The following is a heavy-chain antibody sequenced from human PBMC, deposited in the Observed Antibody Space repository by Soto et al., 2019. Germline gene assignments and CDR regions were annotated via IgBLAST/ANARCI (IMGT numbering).Heavy chain of an antibody. D-gene: IGHD2-2*01. CDR3: AGGALYASGWFDP. CDR1: GYTFTSYA. V-gene: IGHV1-3*01. J-gene: IGHJ5*02. CDR2: INGGNGNT. Sequence: QVQLVQSGSEVKEPGASVRVSCKASGYTFTSYALHWVRQAPGQRLEWMGWINGGNGNTKYSQKLQGRVTITRDTSASTGYIELNSLRSEDTAVYYCAGGALYASGWFDPWGQGTLVTVSS.